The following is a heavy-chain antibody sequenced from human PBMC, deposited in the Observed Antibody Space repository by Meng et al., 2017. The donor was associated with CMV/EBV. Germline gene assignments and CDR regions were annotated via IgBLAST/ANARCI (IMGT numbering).Heavy chain of an antibody. CDR1: GGSVSTNNYY. V-gene: IGHV4-61*03. CDR2: ISYSGTT. J-gene: IGHJ4*02. CDR3: VRSGGGMAAGLFDS. D-gene: IGHD6-13*01. Sequence: SETLSLTCTVSGGSVSTNNYYWSWIRQPPGKGLEWIGYISYSGTTKYGSSLKRRVTMSVGTSKNHFSLQLNSVTPEDTAVYYCVRSGGGMAAGLFDSWGQGTLVTVSS.